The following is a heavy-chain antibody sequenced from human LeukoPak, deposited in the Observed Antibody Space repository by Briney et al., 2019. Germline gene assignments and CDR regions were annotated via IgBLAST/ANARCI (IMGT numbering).Heavy chain of an antibody. CDR1: GFTLSNYG. J-gene: IGHJ4*02. CDR2: ISGRGSST. CDR3: ARDGQYSSSAGDFDY. Sequence: GGTLRLSCAGSGFTLSNYGTSWVRRAPGKGLEWVSGISGRGSSTYYADSVKGRFTISRDNSKNTLYLQMNSLRAEDTAIYYCARDGQYSSSAGDFDYWGQGTLVTVSS. D-gene: IGHD6-6*01. V-gene: IGHV3-23*01.